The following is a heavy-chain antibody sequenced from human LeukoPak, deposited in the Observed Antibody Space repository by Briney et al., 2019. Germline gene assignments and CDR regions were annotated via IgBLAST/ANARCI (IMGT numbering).Heavy chain of an antibody. Sequence: GRSLRLSCVASGLNFNTHAMHWVRQAPGKGLEWVAGLSFDATGKYYADSVKGRFTISRDNSKNKLYLQMHSPTAEDTAVYFCGRDLQDISSFYFDYWGQGSLVTVSS. D-gene: IGHD3-16*02. J-gene: IGHJ4*02. CDR3: GRDLQDISSFYFDY. CDR1: GLNFNTHA. CDR2: LSFDATGK. V-gene: IGHV3-30*04.